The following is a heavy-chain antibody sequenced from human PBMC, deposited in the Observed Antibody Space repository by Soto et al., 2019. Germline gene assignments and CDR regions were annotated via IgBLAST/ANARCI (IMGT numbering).Heavy chain of an antibody. CDR3: ARGVDTAMGYDY. CDR2: IYPGDSDT. D-gene: IGHD5-18*01. J-gene: IGHJ4*02. V-gene: IGHV5-51*01. CDR1: GYSFTSYW. Sequence: XSLKISSERSGYSFTSYWICWVLQMPGKGLEWMGIIYPGDSDTRYSPSFQGQVTISADKSISTAYLQWSRMKASDTAMYYCARGVDTAMGYDYWGQGTLVTVSS.